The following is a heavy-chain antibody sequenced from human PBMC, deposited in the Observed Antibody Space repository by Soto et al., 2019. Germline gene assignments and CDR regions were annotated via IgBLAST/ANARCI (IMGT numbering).Heavy chain of an antibody. V-gene: IGHV1-3*01. CDR3: ASDVAAADY. D-gene: IGHD6-13*01. J-gene: IGHJ4*02. CDR1: GYTFTSYA. CDR2: INAGNGNT. Sequence: ASVKVSCKASGYTFTSYAMHWVRQAPGQRLEWMGWINAGNGNTKHSQKLQGRVTITTDTSASTAYMELSSLRSEDTAVYYCASDVAAADYWGQGTLVTVSS.